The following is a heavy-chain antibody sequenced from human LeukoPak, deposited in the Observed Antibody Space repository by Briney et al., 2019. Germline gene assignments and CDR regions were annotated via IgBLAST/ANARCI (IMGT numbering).Heavy chain of an antibody. CDR2: IYYSGST. CDR1: GGSISSYY. Sequence: PSETLSLTCTVSGGSISSYYWSWIRQPPGKGLEWIGYIYYSGSTNYNPSLKSRVTISVDTSKNQFSLKLSSVTAADTAVYYCARSPFATIISAFDIWGQGTMVTVSS. CDR3: ARSPFATIISAFDI. V-gene: IGHV4-59*08. D-gene: IGHD5-12*01. J-gene: IGHJ3*02.